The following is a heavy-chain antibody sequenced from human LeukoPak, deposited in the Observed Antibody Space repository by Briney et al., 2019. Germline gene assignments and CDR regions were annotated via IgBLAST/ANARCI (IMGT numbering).Heavy chain of an antibody. CDR2: ISYDGSNK. D-gene: IGHD3-22*01. V-gene: IGHV3-30*04. J-gene: IGHJ4*02. CDR1: GFPFSSYA. Sequence: PGRSLRLSCAASGFPFSSYAMHWVRQAPGKGLEWVAVISYDGSNKYYADSVKGRFTISRDNSKNTLYLQMNSLRAEDTAVYYCAILVYDSSAPDFDYWGQGTLVTVSS. CDR3: AILVYDSSAPDFDY.